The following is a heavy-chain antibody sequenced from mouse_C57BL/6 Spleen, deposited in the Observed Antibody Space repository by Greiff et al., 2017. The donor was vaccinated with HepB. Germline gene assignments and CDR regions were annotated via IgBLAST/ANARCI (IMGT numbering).Heavy chain of an antibody. D-gene: IGHD1-1*01. V-gene: IGHV1-69*01. J-gene: IGHJ1*03. CDR1: GYTFTSYW. CDR3: ARGAVVASYWYFDV. Sequence: VQLQQPGAELVMPGASVKLSCKASGYTFTSYWMHWVKQRPGQGLEWIGELDPSDSYTNYNQKFKGKSTLPVNKSTSTDYMQLSSLTSEDSAVYYCARGAVVASYWYFDVWGTGTTVTVAS. CDR2: LDPSDSYT.